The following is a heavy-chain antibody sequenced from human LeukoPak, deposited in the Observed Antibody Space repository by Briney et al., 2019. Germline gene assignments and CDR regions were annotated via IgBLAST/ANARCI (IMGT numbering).Heavy chain of an antibody. V-gene: IGHV3-21*01. D-gene: IGHD4-17*01. CDR2: ISSSSSYI. CDR1: GFTFSSYS. J-gene: IGHJ4*02. CDR3: ARELRSNVDY. Sequence: GGSLRLSCAASGFTFSSYSMNWVRQAPAKGLEWVSSISSSSSYIYYADSVKGRFTISRDNAKNSLYLQMNSLRAEDTAVYYCARELRSNVDYWGQGTLVTVSS.